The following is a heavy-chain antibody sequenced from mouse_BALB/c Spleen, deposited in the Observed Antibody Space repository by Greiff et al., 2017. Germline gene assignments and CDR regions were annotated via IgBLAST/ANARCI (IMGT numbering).Heavy chain of an antibody. CDR3: ARAGNGNYYAMDY. Sequence: EVQRVESGPGLVKPSQSLSLTCSVTGYSITSGYYWNWIRQFPGNKLEWMGYISYDGSNNYNPSLKNRISITRDTSKNQFFLKLNSVTTEDTATYYCARAGNGNYYAMDYWGQGTSVTVSS. CDR1: GYSITSGYY. J-gene: IGHJ4*01. CDR2: ISYDGSN. D-gene: IGHD2-1*01. V-gene: IGHV3-6*02.